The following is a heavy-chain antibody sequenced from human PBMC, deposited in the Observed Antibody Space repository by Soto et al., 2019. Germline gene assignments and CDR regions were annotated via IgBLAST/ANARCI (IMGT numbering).Heavy chain of an antibody. CDR2: IYSGGST. J-gene: IGHJ6*02. Sequence: EVQLVESGGGLIQPGGSLRLSCAASGFTVSSNYMSWVRQAPGKGLEWVSVIYSGGSTYYADSVKGRFTISRDNSKNTLYLQMNSLRAEDTAVYYCARSGAGRLRRWCSSTSCNYYYGMDVWGQGTTVTVSS. CDR3: ARSGAGRLRRWCSSTSCNYYYGMDV. V-gene: IGHV3-53*01. D-gene: IGHD2-2*01. CDR1: GFTVSSNY.